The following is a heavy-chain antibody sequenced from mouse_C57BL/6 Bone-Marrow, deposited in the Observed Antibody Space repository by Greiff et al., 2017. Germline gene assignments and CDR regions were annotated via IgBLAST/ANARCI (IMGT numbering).Heavy chain of an antibody. Sequence: QVQLKQSGAELARPGASVKLSCKASGYTFTSYWMQWVKQRPGQGLEWIGAIYPGDGDTRYTKKFKGKATLTADKSSSTAYMQLSSLASEDSAVYYCARKGYWYFDVWGAGTTVTVSS. CDR2: IYPGDGDT. CDR1: GYTFTSYW. CDR3: ARKGYWYFDV. J-gene: IGHJ1*01. V-gene: IGHV1-87*01.